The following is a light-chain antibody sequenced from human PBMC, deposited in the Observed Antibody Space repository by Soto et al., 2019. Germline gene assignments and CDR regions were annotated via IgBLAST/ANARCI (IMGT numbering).Light chain of an antibody. CDR2: WAS. Sequence: DIVMTQSPDSLAVSLGERATINCKSSQSVLYSSNNKNYLAWYQQKPGQPPKLLIYWASTRESGVPDRXXXXXXXXXXTLTISSLQAEDVAVYYCQQYYSTRTFGQGTKVEIK. J-gene: IGKJ1*01. CDR1: QSVLYSSNNKNY. V-gene: IGKV4-1*01. CDR3: QQYYSTRT.